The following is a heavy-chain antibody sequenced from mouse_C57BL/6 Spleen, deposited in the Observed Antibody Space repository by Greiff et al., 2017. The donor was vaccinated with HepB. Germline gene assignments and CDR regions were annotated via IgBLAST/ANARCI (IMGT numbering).Heavy chain of an antibody. J-gene: IGHJ4*01. CDR3: ARNYYGSSYASYYYAMDY. D-gene: IGHD1-1*01. V-gene: IGHV1-82*01. Sequence: QVQLQQSGPELVKPGASVKISCKASGYAFSSSWMNWVKQRPGKGLEWIGRIYPGDGDTNYNGKFKGKATLTADKSSSTAYMQLSSLTSEDSAVYFCARNYYGSSYASYYYAMDYWGQGTSVTVSS. CDR2: IYPGDGDT. CDR1: GYAFSSSW.